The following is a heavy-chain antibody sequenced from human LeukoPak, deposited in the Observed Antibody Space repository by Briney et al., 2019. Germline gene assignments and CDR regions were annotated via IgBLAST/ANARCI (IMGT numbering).Heavy chain of an antibody. V-gene: IGHV3-9*01. CDR2: ISWNGDTI. CDR3: ASTYGSGSYLHS. Sequence: GGSLRLSCAASGFDFYNYLMHWVRQAPGKGPEWVSEISWNGDTIGYADSVKGRFIISRDNARKSLYLQMNNLRPEDTALYYCASTYGSGSYLHSWGQXTLVTVSS. CDR1: GFDFYNYL. J-gene: IGHJ5*02. D-gene: IGHD3-10*01.